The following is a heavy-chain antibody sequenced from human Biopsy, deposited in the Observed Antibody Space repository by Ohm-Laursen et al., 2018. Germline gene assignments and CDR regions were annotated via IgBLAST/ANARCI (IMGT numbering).Heavy chain of an antibody. CDR2: MNPDSGNT. D-gene: IGHD3-10*01. CDR3: ARADPPLFYYGSGSSNWFDP. Sequence: SSVKVSCKTSGYTFTSYGINWVRQATGQGLEWMGWMNPDSGNTGYAQNFQGRVTMTRNTSISTAYMELSSLRSEDTAVYFCARADPPLFYYGSGSSNWFDPWGQGTLVTVSS. V-gene: IGHV1-8*01. J-gene: IGHJ5*02. CDR1: GYTFTSYG.